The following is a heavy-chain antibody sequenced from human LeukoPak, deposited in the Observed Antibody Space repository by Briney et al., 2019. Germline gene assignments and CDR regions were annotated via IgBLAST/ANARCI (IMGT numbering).Heavy chain of an antibody. CDR2: IYSGGST. D-gene: IGHD1-26*01. Sequence: GGSLRLSCAASGFTVSSNDMSWVRQAPGKGLEWVSVIYSGGSTYYADSVKGRFTISRDNSKNTLYLQMNSLRAEDTAVYYCARGGWELSFDYWGQGTLVTVSS. V-gene: IGHV3-53*01. CDR3: ARGGWELSFDY. J-gene: IGHJ4*02. CDR1: GFTVSSND.